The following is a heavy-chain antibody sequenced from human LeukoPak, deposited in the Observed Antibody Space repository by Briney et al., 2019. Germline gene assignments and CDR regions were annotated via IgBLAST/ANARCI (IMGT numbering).Heavy chain of an antibody. CDR2: ISSSSSYI. CDR3: ARGMEYYDFWSGYYFGY. J-gene: IGHJ4*02. Sequence: GGSLRLSYAASGFTFSSYSMNWVRQAPGKGLEWVSSISSSSSYIYYADSVKGRFTISRDNAKNSLYLQMNSLRAEDTAVYYCARGMEYYDFWSGYYFGYWGQGTLVTVSS. D-gene: IGHD3-3*01. V-gene: IGHV3-21*01. CDR1: GFTFSSYS.